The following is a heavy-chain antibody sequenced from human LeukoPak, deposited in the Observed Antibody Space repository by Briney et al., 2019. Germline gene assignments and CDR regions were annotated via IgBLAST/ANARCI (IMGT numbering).Heavy chain of an antibody. CDR3: AKTYYGSGSYGGDYFDY. CDR2: IATSGGST. Sequence: GGSLRLSCVASGFTFTTYGMNWVRQAPGKGLEWVSTIATSGGSTYYADSVKGRFTISRDNSRNTLYLQMNSLRAEDTAIYYCAKTYYGSGSYGGDYFDYWGQGTLVTVSS. J-gene: IGHJ4*02. D-gene: IGHD3-10*01. V-gene: IGHV3-23*01. CDR1: GFTFTTYG.